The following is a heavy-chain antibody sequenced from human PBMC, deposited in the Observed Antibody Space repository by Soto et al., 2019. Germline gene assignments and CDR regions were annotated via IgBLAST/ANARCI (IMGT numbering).Heavy chain of an antibody. CDR3: ARGRAVAPITIFGVATDY. D-gene: IGHD3-3*01. CDR2: INPSGGST. CDR1: GYTFTSYY. V-gene: IGHV1-46*01. Sequence: QVQLVQSGAEVKKPGASVKVSCKASGYTFTSYYMHWVRQAPGQGLEWMGIINPSGGSTSYAQKFQGRVTMTRDTSMSTVYMELSSLRSENTAVYYCARGRAVAPITIFGVATDYWGQGTLVTVSS. J-gene: IGHJ4*02.